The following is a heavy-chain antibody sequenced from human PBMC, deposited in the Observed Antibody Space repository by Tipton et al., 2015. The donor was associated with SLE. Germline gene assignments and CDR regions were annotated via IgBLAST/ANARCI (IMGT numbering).Heavy chain of an antibody. CDR3: ARDGAMTPLSAAFDI. CDR2: ISGSGGST. Sequence: GSLRLSCAASGFTFSDYYMSWIRQAPGKGLEWVSGISGSGGSTYYADSVKGRFTISRDNSKNTLYLQMNSLRVEDTAVYYCARDGAMTPLSAAFDIWGQGTMVTVSS. CDR1: GFTFSDYY. J-gene: IGHJ3*02. V-gene: IGHV3-23*01. D-gene: IGHD3-16*01.